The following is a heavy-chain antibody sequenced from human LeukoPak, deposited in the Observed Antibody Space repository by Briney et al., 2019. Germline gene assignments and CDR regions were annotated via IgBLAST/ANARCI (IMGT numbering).Heavy chain of an antibody. CDR1: GGSISSGSYY. D-gene: IGHD4-11*01. CDR2: IYTRGST. CDR3: ARGPRLHVDYYYYMDV. V-gene: IGHV4-61*02. J-gene: IGHJ6*03. Sequence: SQTLSLTCTVSGGSISSGSYYWSWIRQPAGKGLEWIGRIYTRGSTNYNPSLKSRVTISVDTSKNQFSLKLSSVTAADTAVYYCARGPRLHVDYYYYMDVWGKGTTVTVSS.